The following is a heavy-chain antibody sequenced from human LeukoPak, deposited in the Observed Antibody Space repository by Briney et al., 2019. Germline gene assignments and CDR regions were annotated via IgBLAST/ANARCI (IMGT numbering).Heavy chain of an antibody. CDR2: ISDSGDSA. CDR3: AKGYKGYGWGSSGYTGTFYFDY. J-gene: IGHJ4*02. D-gene: IGHD3-16*01. V-gene: IGHV3-23*01. CDR1: GFTFSRFA. Sequence: GGSLRLSCAASGFTFSRFAMSWVRQPPGKGLEWVSSISDSGDSAHYADSVKGRFTMSRDDSKNTVYLQMNTLRAEDTAVYYCAKGYKGYGWGSSGYTGTFYFDYWGQGILVTVSS.